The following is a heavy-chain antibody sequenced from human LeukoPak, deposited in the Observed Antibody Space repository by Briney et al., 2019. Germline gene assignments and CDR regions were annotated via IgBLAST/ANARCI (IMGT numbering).Heavy chain of an antibody. CDR2: INPKSGGT. D-gene: IGHD3-3*01. CDR3: ARVHPGDFWSGSQYYFDY. Sequence: ASVKVSCKASGYTFTGYYMHWVRQAPGQGLEWMGWINPKSGGTNYAQKFQGRVTMTRDTSISTAYMELSRLRSDDTAVYYCARVHPGDFWSGSQYYFDYWGQGTLVTVSS. CDR1: GYTFTGYY. V-gene: IGHV1-2*02. J-gene: IGHJ4*02.